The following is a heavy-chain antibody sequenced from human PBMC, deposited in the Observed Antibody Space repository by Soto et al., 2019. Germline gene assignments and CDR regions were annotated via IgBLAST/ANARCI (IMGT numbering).Heavy chain of an antibody. CDR1: GFTFSSYG. V-gene: IGHV3-33*01. Sequence: QVQLVESGGGVVQPGRSLRLCCAASGFTFSSYGMHWVRQAPGKGLEWVAVIWYDGSNKYYADSVKGRFTISRDNSKNTLYLQMNSLRAEDTAVYYCAISGMEQWLGYLDYWGQGTLVTVSS. CDR3: AISGMEQWLGYLDY. D-gene: IGHD6-19*01. J-gene: IGHJ4*02. CDR2: IWYDGSNK.